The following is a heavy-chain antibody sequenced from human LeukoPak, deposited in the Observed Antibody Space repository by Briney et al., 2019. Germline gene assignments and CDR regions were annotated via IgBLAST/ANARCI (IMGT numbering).Heavy chain of an antibody. J-gene: IGHJ4*02. CDR2: TYYRSKWYN. V-gene: IGHV6-1*01. CDR1: GDSVSSNSAA. D-gene: IGHD3-22*01. CDR3: AKDEESQYYDSSGHLFDY. Sequence: SQTLSLTCAISGDSVSSNSAAWNWIRQSPSRGLEWLGRTYYRSKWYNDYAVSVKSRITINPDTSKNQFSLQLNSVTPEDTAVYYCAKDEESQYYDSSGHLFDYWGQGTLVTVSS.